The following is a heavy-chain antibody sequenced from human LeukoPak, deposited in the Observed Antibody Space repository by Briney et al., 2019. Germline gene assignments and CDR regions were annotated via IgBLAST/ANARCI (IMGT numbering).Heavy chain of an antibody. Sequence: GGSLRLSCAASGFTFDDYTMHWVRQAPGKGLEWVSLISWDGGSTYYADSVKGRFTISRDNAKNSLFLQMNSLRAEDTALYYCARDSGPEQVWLPSYWGQGTLVTVSS. CDR2: ISWDGGST. J-gene: IGHJ4*02. CDR3: ARDSGPEQVWLPSY. CDR1: GFTFDDYT. V-gene: IGHV3-43*01. D-gene: IGHD5-18*01.